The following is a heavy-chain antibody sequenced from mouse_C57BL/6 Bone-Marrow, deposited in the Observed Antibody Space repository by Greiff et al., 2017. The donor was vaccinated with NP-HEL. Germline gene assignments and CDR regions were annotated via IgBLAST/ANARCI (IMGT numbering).Heavy chain of an antibody. CDR2: IYPRSGNT. CDR1: GYTFTSYG. J-gene: IGHJ4*01. Sequence: VQLQESGAELARPGASVKLSCKASGYTFTSYGISWVKQRTGQGLEWIGEIYPRSGNTYYIEKFKGKATLTADKSSSTAYMELRSLTSEDSAVYFCARDGYYWGYAMDYWGQGTSVTVSS. CDR3: ARDGYYWGYAMDY. D-gene: IGHD2-3*01. V-gene: IGHV1-81*01.